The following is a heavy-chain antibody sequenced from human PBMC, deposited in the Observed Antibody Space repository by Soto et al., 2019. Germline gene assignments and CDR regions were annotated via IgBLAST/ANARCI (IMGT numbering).Heavy chain of an antibody. Sequence: GGSLRLSCAASGFTFSSYGMHWVRQAPGKGLEWVAVIWYDGSNKYYADSVKGRFTISRDNSKNTLYLQMNSLRAEDTAVYYCARDAARPKSYSSSWYYYYYGMDVWGQGTTVTVSS. J-gene: IGHJ6*02. CDR3: ARDAARPKSYSSSWYYYYYGMDV. CDR2: IWYDGSNK. CDR1: GFTFSSYG. V-gene: IGHV3-33*01. D-gene: IGHD6-13*01.